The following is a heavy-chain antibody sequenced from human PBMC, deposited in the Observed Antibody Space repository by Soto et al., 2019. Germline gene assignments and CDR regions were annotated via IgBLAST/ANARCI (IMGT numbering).Heavy chain of an antibody. V-gene: IGHV3-73*02. J-gene: IGHJ4*02. CDR2: IRSKAKSYAT. D-gene: IGHD2-15*01. CDR1: GFNFSGSA. CDR3: TNSGGAY. Sequence: EVQLVESGGGLVQPRGSLKLSCATSGFNFSGSAIHWVRQASEKGLKWVGRIRSKAKSYATEYAASVKGRFTISRDDSKITAYLQMNSLKIEDTAVDYCTNSGGAYWGQGTLVTVSS.